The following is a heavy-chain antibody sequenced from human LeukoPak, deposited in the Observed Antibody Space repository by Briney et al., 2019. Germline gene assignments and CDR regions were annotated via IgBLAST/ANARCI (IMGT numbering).Heavy chain of an antibody. CDR2: ISAYNGNT. D-gene: IGHD6-25*01. Sequence: ASVKVSCKASGYTFTSYGISWVRQAPGQGLEWMGWISAYNGNTNYAQKLQGRITMTSDTSTSTVYMELSSLRSDDTAVYFCARVGSAAATADYWGQGTLVTVSS. CDR3: ARVGSAAATADY. CDR1: GYTFTSYG. V-gene: IGHV1-18*01. J-gene: IGHJ4*02.